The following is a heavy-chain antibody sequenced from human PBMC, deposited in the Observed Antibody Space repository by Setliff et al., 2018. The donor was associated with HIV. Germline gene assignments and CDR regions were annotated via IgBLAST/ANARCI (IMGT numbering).Heavy chain of an antibody. Sequence: SETLSLTCTVSGGSISSYYWSWIRQPAGKGLEWIGRIYTSGSTNYNPSLKSRVTMSVDASKNQFSLKLSSVTAADTAVYYCARDGFWSGYIDYWGQGTLVTVSS. J-gene: IGHJ4*02. D-gene: IGHD3-3*01. CDR3: ARDGFWSGYIDY. CDR1: GGSISSYY. CDR2: IYTSGST. V-gene: IGHV4-4*07.